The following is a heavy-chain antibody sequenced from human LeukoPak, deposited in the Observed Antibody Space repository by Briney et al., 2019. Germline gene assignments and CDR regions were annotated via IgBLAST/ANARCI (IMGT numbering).Heavy chain of an antibody. CDR3: AKVIEWNYFAY. D-gene: IGHD1-26*01. V-gene: IGHV3-23*01. CDR2: ISGSGGST. CDR1: GFTFSSYA. J-gene: IGHJ4*02. Sequence: GGSLRLSCAASGFTFSSYAMSWVRQAPGKGLEWVSAISGSGGSTYYADSVKGRFTISRDNSKNTLYLQMKSLRAEDTAVYYRAKVIEWNYFAYWGQGTLVTVSS.